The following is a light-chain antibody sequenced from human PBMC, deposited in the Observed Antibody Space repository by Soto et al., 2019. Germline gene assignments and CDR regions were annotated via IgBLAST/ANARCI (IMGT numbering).Light chain of an antibody. CDR1: SSDVGGYNY. J-gene: IGLJ1*01. CDR3: SSYAGSNKRV. CDR2: EVS. Sequence: QSVLTQPPSASGSPGQSVTISCTGTSSDVGGYNYVSWYQQHPGKAPKLMIYEVSKRPSGVPDRFSGSKSGNTASLTVSGLQADDEADYYCSSYAGSNKRVFGTGTKVTVL. V-gene: IGLV2-8*01.